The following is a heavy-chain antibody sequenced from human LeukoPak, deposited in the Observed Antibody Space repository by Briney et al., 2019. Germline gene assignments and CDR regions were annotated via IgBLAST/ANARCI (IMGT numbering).Heavy chain of an antibody. CDR3: VRDHQWGIASSWFADY. Sequence: HSGGSLRLSCAASGFTFSDYWMHWVRQAPGKGLVWVSRIKSDGSSTSYADSVKGRFTITRDSAKNTLFLQMNSLRAEDTAVYYCVRDHQWGIASSWFADYWGQGTLVTVSS. CDR1: GFTFSDYW. D-gene: IGHD6-13*01. J-gene: IGHJ4*02. CDR2: IKSDGSST. V-gene: IGHV3-74*01.